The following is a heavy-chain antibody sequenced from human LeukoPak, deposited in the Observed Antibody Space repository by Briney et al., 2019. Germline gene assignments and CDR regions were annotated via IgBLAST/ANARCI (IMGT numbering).Heavy chain of an antibody. J-gene: IGHJ6*02. Sequence: PSQTLSLTCTVSGGSISSGDYYWSWIRQPPGKGLEWIGYIYYSGSTYYNPSLKSRVTISVDTSKNQFSLKLSSVTAADTAVYCCARDPGPHYCTNGVCSPRGYYYYGMDVWGQGTTVTVSS. V-gene: IGHV4-30-4*01. D-gene: IGHD2-8*01. CDR1: GGSISSGDYY. CDR2: IYYSGST. CDR3: ARDPGPHYCTNGVCSPRGYYYYGMDV.